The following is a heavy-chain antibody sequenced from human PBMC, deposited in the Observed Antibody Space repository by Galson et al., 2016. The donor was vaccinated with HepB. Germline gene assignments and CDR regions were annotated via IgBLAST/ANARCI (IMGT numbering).Heavy chain of an antibody. CDR3: ARNKGYGDNAWFDP. CDR2: FYFSGST. J-gene: IGHJ5*02. CDR1: GTSLSSYY. D-gene: IGHD5-12*01. V-gene: IGHV4-4*09. Sequence: SETLSLTCSVSGTSLSSYYWSWIRQPPGKGLEWIAYFYFSGSTNYNPSLKSRVTMSVDTSKNQFSLNLSSVTAADTAVYYCARNKGYGDNAWFDPWGQGTLVTVSS.